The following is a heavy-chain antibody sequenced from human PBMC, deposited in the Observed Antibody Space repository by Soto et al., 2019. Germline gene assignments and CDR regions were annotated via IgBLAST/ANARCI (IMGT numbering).Heavy chain of an antibody. CDR3: ARDRTRGITMVREIGWFDP. CDR2: IYYSGST. D-gene: IGHD3-10*01. Sequence: PSETLSLTWTVSGGSXSSGGYYWSWIRKHPGKGLEWIGYIYYSGSTYYNPSLKSRVTISVDTSKNQFSLKLSSVTAADTAVYYCARDRTRGITMVREIGWFDPWGQGTLVTVSS. J-gene: IGHJ5*02. V-gene: IGHV4-31*02. CDR1: GGSXSSGGYY.